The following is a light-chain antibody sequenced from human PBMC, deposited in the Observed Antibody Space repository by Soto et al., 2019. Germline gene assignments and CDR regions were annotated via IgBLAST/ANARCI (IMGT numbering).Light chain of an antibody. Sequence: EIVLTQSPGTLSLSPGERATLSCRASQTISNNFLAWYQQKRGQAPRLLIFGASNRATGIPDRFSGSGSGTDFTLTISRLEPEDFVVYSCQQYGSSPGTFGQGTRLEIK. CDR2: GAS. CDR1: QTISNNF. V-gene: IGKV3-20*01. J-gene: IGKJ5*01. CDR3: QQYGSSPGT.